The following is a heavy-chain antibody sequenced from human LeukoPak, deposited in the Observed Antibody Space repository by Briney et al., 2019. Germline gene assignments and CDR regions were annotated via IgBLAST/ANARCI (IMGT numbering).Heavy chain of an antibody. Sequence: SETLSLTCAVYGGSFSGYYWSWIRQPPGKGLDWIGEINHSGSTNYNPSLKSRVTISVDTSKNQFSLKLSSVTAADTAVYYCAIAVAGYFDYWDQGTLVTVSS. V-gene: IGHV4-34*01. J-gene: IGHJ4*02. D-gene: IGHD6-19*01. CDR3: AIAVAGYFDY. CDR2: INHSGST. CDR1: GGSFSGYY.